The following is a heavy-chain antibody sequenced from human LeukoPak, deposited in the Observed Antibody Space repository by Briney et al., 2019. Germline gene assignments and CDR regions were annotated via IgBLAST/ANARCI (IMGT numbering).Heavy chain of an antibody. CDR3: ASLIAAAGIGGDF. J-gene: IGHJ4*02. CDR2: INSDGSDT. Sequence: GGSLRLSCAASGFTFSRYWMHWVRQAPGKGPVWVSRINSDGSDTSYADSVKGRFTVSRDNAKNTLYLQMNSLRAEDTAVYYCASLIAAAGIGGDFWGQGTLVTVSS. CDR1: GFTFSRYW. V-gene: IGHV3-74*01. D-gene: IGHD6-13*01.